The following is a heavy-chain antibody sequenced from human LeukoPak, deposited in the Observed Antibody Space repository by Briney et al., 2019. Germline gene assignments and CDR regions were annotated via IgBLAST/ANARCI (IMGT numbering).Heavy chain of an antibody. CDR1: GGSISSGGYY. V-gene: IGHV4-31*03. J-gene: IGHJ4*02. CDR2: IYYSGST. Sequence: PSETLSLTCTVSGGSISSGGYYWSWIRQHPGKGLEWIGYIYYSGSTYYNPSLKSRVTISVDTSKNQFSLKLSSVTAADTAVYYWARDRGSGYDFDYWGQGTLVTVS. CDR3: ARDRGSGYDFDY. D-gene: IGHD5-12*01.